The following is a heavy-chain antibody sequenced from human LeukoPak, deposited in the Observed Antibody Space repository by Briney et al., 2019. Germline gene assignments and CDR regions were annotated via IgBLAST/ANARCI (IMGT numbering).Heavy chain of an antibody. V-gene: IGHV3-23*01. Sequence: PGGSLRLSCAASGFTFSSYAMSWVRQAPGKGLQWVSAISGSGGSTYYADSVKGRFTISRDNPKNTLYLQMNSLRVEDTAVYYCARDEDLDTALIKRGFDYWGQGTLVTVSS. J-gene: IGHJ4*02. CDR2: ISGSGGST. D-gene: IGHD5-18*01. CDR3: ARDEDLDTALIKRGFDY. CDR1: GFTFSSYA.